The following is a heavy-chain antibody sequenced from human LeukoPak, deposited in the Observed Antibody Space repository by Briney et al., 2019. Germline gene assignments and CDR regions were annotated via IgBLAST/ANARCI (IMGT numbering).Heavy chain of an antibody. CDR1: GFTFSSYG. Sequence: PGRSLRLSCAASGFTFSSYGMHWVRQAPGKGLEWVAFIRYDGSNKYYADSVKGRFTISRDNSKNTLYLQMNSLRAEDTAVYYCAKGPGDRGSLDYWGQGTLVTVSS. V-gene: IGHV3-30*02. CDR3: AKGPGDRGSLDY. J-gene: IGHJ4*02. D-gene: IGHD3-10*01. CDR2: IRYDGSNK.